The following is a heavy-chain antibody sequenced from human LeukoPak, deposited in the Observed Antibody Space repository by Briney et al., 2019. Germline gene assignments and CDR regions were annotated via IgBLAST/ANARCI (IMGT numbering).Heavy chain of an antibody. Sequence: GASVKVSCKASGYTFTTYGITWVRQAPGQGLEWMGWISPYNGDTNYAQKFQGRVTMTTDTSTSTAYMELRSLRSDDTAVYYCARDKTEMATIVTGPFDYWGQGTLVTVSS. CDR1: GYTFTTYG. V-gene: IGHV1-18*01. CDR3: ARDKTEMATIVTGPFDY. D-gene: IGHD5-24*01. J-gene: IGHJ4*02. CDR2: ISPYNGDT.